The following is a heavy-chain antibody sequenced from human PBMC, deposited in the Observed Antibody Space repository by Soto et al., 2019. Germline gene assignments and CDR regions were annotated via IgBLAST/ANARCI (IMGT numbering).Heavy chain of an antibody. V-gene: IGHV4-31*03. CDR2: IYYSGST. CDR3: VLGGYSYGWFNP. Sequence: SETLSLTCTVSGGSISSGGYYWSWIRQHPGKGLEWIGYIYYSGSTYYNPSLKSRVTISVDTSKSQFSLKLSSVTAADTAVYYCVLGGYSYGWFNPWGQGTLVTVSS. CDR1: GGSISSGGYY. D-gene: IGHD5-18*01. J-gene: IGHJ5*02.